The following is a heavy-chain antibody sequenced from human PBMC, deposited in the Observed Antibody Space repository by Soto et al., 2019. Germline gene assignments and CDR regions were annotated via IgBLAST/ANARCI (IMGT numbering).Heavy chain of an antibody. CDR3: ARVVPGAEAWFGP. J-gene: IGHJ5*02. V-gene: IGHV1-18*01. CDR1: GYTFSNYG. Sequence: ASVKVSCKTSGYTFSNYGITWVRQAPGQPLEWLGWISLYTDGTNYAQKFQGRVSMTTDTSTTTAYMELRSLRSDDTAVYYCARVVPGAEAWFGPWGQGTLVTVSS. D-gene: IGHD2-2*01. CDR2: ISLYTDGT.